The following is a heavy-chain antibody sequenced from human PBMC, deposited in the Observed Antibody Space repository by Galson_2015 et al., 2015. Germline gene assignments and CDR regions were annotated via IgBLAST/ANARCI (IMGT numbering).Heavy chain of an antibody. J-gene: IGHJ4*02. CDR3: ARDLAHGALQY. CDR2: IWYDGSIQ. V-gene: IGHV3-33*01. Sequence: SLRLSCAASGFIINGYGMHWVRQAPGKGLEWVALIWYDGSIQYYADSVKGRFTISRDNSNNTLYLQMNSVRAEDTALYYCARDLAHGALQYWGQGTLVVVSS. CDR1: GFIINGYG. D-gene: IGHD3-16*01.